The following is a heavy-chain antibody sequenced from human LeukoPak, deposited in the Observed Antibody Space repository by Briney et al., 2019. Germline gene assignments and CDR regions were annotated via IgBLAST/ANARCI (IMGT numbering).Heavy chain of an antibody. CDR1: GYTFTGYY. V-gene: IGHV1-2*02. Sequence: ASVKVSCKASGYTFTGYYMHWVRQAPGQGLEWMGWINPNSGGTNYAQKFQGRVTMTRDTAISTAYMELSRLRSDDTAVYYCARDLKLSRLLWFGELLSKVAYYFDYWGQGTLVTASS. CDR2: INPNSGGT. CDR3: ARDLKLSRLLWFGELLSKVAYYFDY. J-gene: IGHJ4*02. D-gene: IGHD3-10*01.